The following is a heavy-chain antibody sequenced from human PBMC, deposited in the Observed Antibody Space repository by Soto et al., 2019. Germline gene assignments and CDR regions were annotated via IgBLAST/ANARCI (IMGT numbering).Heavy chain of an antibody. CDR3: AWCSTSCYACWEYYYYYMDV. CDR2: IYYSGST. J-gene: IGHJ6*03. V-gene: IGHV4-39*01. D-gene: IGHD2-2*01. CDR1: GGSISSSSYY. Sequence: PSETLSLTCTVSGGSISSSSYYWGWIRQPPGKGQEWMGRIYYSGSTYYNPSLMSRVTRSVETSTNQFSLKMSCVTAADTAVYYCAWCSTSCYACWEYYYYYMDVWGKGTTVTVSS.